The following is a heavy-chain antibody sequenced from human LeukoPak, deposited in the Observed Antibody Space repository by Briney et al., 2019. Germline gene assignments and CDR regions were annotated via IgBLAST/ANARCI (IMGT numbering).Heavy chain of an antibody. Sequence: SQTLSLTCTVSGGSISSGDYYWSWIRLPPGKGLEWIGYIYYSGSTYYNPSLKSRITISVDTSKNQFSLKLSSVTAADTAVYYCARDKPVYGFYIWGQGTMVTVSS. J-gene: IGHJ3*02. CDR3: ARDKPVYGFYI. CDR1: GGSISSGDYY. CDR2: IYYSGST. V-gene: IGHV4-30-4*08.